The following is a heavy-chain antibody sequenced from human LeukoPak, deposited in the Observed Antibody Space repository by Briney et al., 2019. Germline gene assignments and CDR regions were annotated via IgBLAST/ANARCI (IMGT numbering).Heavy chain of an antibody. J-gene: IGHJ4*02. CDR2: IKQDGSEK. Sequence: PGGSLRLSCAASGFTFSSYWMSWVRQAPGKGLEWVANIKQDGSEKYYVDSVKGRFTISRDNAKNSLYLQMNSLRAEDTAVYYCARGLAMVTTAYFDYWGQGTLVTVSS. CDR1: GFTFSSYW. V-gene: IGHV3-7*01. CDR3: ARGLAMVTTAYFDY. D-gene: IGHD4-17*01.